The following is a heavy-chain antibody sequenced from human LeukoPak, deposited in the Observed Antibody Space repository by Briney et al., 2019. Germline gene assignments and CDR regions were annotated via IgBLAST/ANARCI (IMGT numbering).Heavy chain of an antibody. J-gene: IGHJ4*02. CDR3: ASIVYSGYDSNDY. CDR1: GFTFSSYS. D-gene: IGHD5-12*01. V-gene: IGHV3-21*01. CDR2: ISSSSSYI. Sequence: GGSLRLSCAASGFTFSSYSMNWVRQAPGKGLEWVSSISSSSSYIYYADSVKGRFTISRDNAKNSLYLQMNSLRAEDTAVCYCASIVYSGYDSNDYWGQGTLVTVSS.